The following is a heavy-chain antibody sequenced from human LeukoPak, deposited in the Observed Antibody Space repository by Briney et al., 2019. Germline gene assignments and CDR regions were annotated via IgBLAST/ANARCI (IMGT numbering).Heavy chain of an antibody. Sequence: GSLRLSCAASGFTLSGYWGWIRQPPGKGLEWIGSIYYSGSTYYNPSLKSRVTISVDTSKNQFSLKLSSVTAADTAVYYCARSQKTGVTWGQGTLVTVSS. CDR2: IYYSGST. V-gene: IGHV4-38-2*01. CDR3: ARSQKTGVT. D-gene: IGHD7-27*01. J-gene: IGHJ5*02. CDR1: GFTLSGY.